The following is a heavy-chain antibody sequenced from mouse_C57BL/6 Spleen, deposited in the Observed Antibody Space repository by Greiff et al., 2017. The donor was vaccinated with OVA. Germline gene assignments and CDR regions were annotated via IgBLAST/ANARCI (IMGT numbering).Heavy chain of an antibody. V-gene: IGHV1-52*01. Sequence: VKLQQPGAELVRPGSSVKLSCKASGYTFTSYWMHWVKQRPIQGLEWIGNIDPSDSETHYNQKFKDKATLTVDKSSSTAYMQLSSLTSEDSAVYYCARREDFDYWGQGTTLTVSS. J-gene: IGHJ2*01. CDR1: GYTFTSYW. CDR3: ARREDFDY. CDR2: IDPSDSET.